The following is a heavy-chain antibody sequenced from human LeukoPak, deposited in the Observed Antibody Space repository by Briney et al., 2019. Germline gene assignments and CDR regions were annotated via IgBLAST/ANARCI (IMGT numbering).Heavy chain of an antibody. V-gene: IGHV3-48*02. J-gene: IGHJ4*02. CDR1: GFTFSSCS. CDR2: ISSSSSTI. D-gene: IGHD3-16*01. Sequence: GGSLRLSCAASGFTFSSCSMNWVRQAPGKGLEWVSFISSSSSTIYYTDSVRGRFTISRDNAKNSLYLQMNSLRDEDTAVYYWSKDSRDWRSAHCYFDYWGQGTLVTVSS. CDR3: SKDSRDWRSAHCYFDY.